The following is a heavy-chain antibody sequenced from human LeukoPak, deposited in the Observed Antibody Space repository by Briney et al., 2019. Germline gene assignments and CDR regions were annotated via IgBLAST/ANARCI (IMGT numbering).Heavy chain of an antibody. J-gene: IGHJ4*02. Sequence: PPQTLSLTCTVSGGSISSGSYYWGWIRQPPGKGLEWIGSIYYSGSTYYNPSLKSRVTISVDTSKNQFSLKLSSVTAADTAVYYCASLHTIFGVVTLYYFDYWGQGTLVTVSS. CDR3: ASLHTIFGVVTLYYFDY. CDR1: GGSISSGSYY. CDR2: IYYSGST. D-gene: IGHD3-3*01. V-gene: IGHV4-39*01.